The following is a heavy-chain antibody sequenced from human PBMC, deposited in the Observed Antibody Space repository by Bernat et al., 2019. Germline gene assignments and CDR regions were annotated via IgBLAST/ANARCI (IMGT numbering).Heavy chain of an antibody. CDR3: ARAGLERIAAAAN. CDR1: GYTFTSYG. Sequence: QVQLVQSGAEVKKPGASVKVSCKASGYTFTSYGISWVRQAPGQGLEWMGWLSAYNGNTNYAQKLPGRVPMTTATSTSTAYMELRSLGSDDTAVYYCARAGLERIAAAANWGQGTLVTVSS. V-gene: IGHV1-18*01. D-gene: IGHD6-13*01. J-gene: IGHJ4*02. CDR2: LSAYNGNT.